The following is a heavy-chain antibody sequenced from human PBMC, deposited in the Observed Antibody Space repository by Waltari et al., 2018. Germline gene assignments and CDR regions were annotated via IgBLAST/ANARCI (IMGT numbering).Heavy chain of an antibody. J-gene: IGHJ4*02. CDR1: GFTFSKAW. CDR3: TTTSFVEQQLVLGWDY. D-gene: IGHD6-13*01. Sequence: EVQLVESGGGLVKPGGSLSLSCAASGFTFSKAWMGWVRQAPGKGREWVSRIKSKTEGGTTDYAAPVKGRYTSSRDDSKNTLYLQMNSLKTEDTAVYYCTTTSFVEQQLVLGWDYWGQGTLVTVSS. V-gene: IGHV3-15*01. CDR2: IKSKTEGGTT.